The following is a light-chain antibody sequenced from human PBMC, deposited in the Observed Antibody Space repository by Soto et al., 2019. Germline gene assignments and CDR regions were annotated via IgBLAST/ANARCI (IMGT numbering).Light chain of an antibody. V-gene: IGLV4-69*01. J-gene: IGLJ3*02. CDR2: VNSDGSH. CDR1: SGHSSYA. Sequence: QPVLTQSPSASASLGASVNLTCTLSSGHSSYAIAWHQQQPEKGPRYLMKVNSDGSHSKGDGIPDRFSASSSGAERYLTVSSLQSEDEADYYCQTWGTGIWVFGGGTKLTVL. CDR3: QTWGTGIWV.